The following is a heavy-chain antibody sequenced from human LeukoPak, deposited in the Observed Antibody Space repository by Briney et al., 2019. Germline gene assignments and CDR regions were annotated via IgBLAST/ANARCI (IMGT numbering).Heavy chain of an antibody. CDR2: LKEDGREK. CDR3: ARGGGSGSYYKRKLDY. D-gene: IGHD3-10*01. V-gene: IGHV3-7*01. CDR1: GITFSNSW. J-gene: IGHJ4*02. Sequence: GGSLRLSCAASGITFSNSWMWWVRQARGKGLEWVANLKEDGREKYSVNSVKGRFTISRDNAKNSLYLQMNSLRAEDTAVYYCARGGGSGSYYKRKLDYWGQGTLVTVSS.